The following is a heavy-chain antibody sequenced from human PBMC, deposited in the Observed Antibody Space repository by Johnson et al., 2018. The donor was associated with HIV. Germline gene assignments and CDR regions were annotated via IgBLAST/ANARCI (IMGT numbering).Heavy chain of an antibody. CDR2: ISTSGTTV. J-gene: IGHJ3*02. Sequence: QVQLVESGGGLVKPGGSLRLSCAASGFTFSEYYTGWISQTSGKGLEWVSYISTSGTTVYYADSGKGRFSISRDNAKHSRYLQMNSLRAEDTAVYYCARDRGYWDAFDIWGQGTMVTVSS. CDR1: GFTFSEYY. V-gene: IGHV3-11*04. D-gene: IGHD3-22*01. CDR3: ARDRGYWDAFDI.